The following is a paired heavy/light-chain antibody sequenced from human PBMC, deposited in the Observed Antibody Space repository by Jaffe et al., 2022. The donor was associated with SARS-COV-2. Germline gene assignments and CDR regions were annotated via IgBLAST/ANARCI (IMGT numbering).Light chain of an antibody. CDR2: DVT. CDR1: STDVGIYNY. V-gene: IGLV2-11*01. CDR3: CSYAGSLWV. J-gene: IGLJ3*02. Sequence: QSALTQPRSVSGSPGQSVTISCTGTSTDVGIYNYVSWYQQHPGKAPKLMLYDVTKRPSGVPDRFSGSKSGNTASLTISGLQAEDEADYYCCSYAGSLWVFGGGTKLTVL.
Heavy chain of an antibody. V-gene: IGHV3-30*04. Sequence: QVQLVESGGGVVQPGRSLRLSCAASGFTFSSYSMHWARQAPGKGLEWVAVIHSDGTNDRYAGSVRGRFTVSRDNSKNTLYLQINSLRTEDTAVYYCAKDLAGSYTTDYWGQGTMVTVSS. J-gene: IGHJ4*02. CDR3: AKDLAGSYTTDY. CDR1: GFTFSSYS. CDR2: IHSDGTND. D-gene: IGHD1-26*01.